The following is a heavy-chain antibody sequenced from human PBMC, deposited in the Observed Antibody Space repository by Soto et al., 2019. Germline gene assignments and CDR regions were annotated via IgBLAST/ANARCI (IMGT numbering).Heavy chain of an antibody. CDR2: ISVNGDNT. D-gene: IGHD1-1*01. J-gene: IGHJ4*02. V-gene: IGHV3-23*01. Sequence: AGGSLRLSCAASGFIFSSYAMSWVRQAPGKGLEWVSGISVNGDNTYYADSVEGRFTISRDNSRNTLSLQMNNLRAEDTALYYCTPSQGNWNYWGQGTLVTVSS. CDR1: GFIFSSYA. CDR3: TPSQGNWNY.